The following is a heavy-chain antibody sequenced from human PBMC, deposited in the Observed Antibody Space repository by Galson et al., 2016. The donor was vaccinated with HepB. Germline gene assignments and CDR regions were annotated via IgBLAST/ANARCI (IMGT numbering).Heavy chain of an antibody. CDR2: INPDSGVT. V-gene: IGHV1-2*02. J-gene: IGHJ3*02. Sequence: SVKVSCKASGYTFTGYYMHWVRQAPGQGLEWMGWINPDSGVTSYAQKFQGRVTMTRDTSISTVYMELSRLKSDDTAIYYCAREMCDGDCTDAFDIWGQGTMVTVSS. D-gene: IGHD2-21*02. CDR3: AREMCDGDCTDAFDI. CDR1: GYTFTGYY.